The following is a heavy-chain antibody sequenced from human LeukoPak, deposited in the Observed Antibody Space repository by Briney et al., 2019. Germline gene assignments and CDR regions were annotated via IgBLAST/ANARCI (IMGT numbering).Heavy chain of an antibody. J-gene: IGHJ4*02. CDR1: GFTFSSYS. V-gene: IGHV3-21*01. CDR3: TRDPTYYLRYGYFDF. CDR2: ISSSSSYI. Sequence: GGSLRLSCAASGFTFSSYSMNWVRQAPGKGLEWVSSISSSSSYIYYADSVKGRFTISRDNAKNSLYLQMSSLTAEDTAVYYCTRDPTYYLRYGYFDFWGQGVLVTVSS. D-gene: IGHD3-9*01.